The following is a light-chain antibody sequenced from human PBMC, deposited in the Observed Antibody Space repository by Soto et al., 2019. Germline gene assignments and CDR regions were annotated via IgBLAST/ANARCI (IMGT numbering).Light chain of an antibody. CDR3: GTWDGSRNWV. CDR1: SSNIGSNY. V-gene: IGLV1-51*01. Sequence: QSVLTQSPSVSAAPGQKVTISCSGSSSNIGSNYVSRYQQFPDTAPKLLIYDNIKRPSGIPDRFSGSKSGTSATLVITGLQTGDEADYYCGTWDGSRNWVFGGGTKLTVL. J-gene: IGLJ3*02. CDR2: DNI.